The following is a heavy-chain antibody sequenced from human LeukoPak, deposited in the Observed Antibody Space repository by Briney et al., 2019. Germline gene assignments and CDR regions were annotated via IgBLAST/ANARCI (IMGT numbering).Heavy chain of an antibody. V-gene: IGHV4-30-2*01. D-gene: IGHD2-15*01. CDR3: AAPGYANYAFDI. CDR1: GGSISSGGYY. J-gene: IGHJ3*02. CDR2: IYHSGST. Sequence: PSETLSLTCTVSGGSISSGGYYWSWIRQPPGKGLEWIGYIYHSGSTYYNPSLKSRVTISVDRSKNQFSLKLSSVTAADMAVYYCAAPGYANYAFDIWGQGTMVTVSS.